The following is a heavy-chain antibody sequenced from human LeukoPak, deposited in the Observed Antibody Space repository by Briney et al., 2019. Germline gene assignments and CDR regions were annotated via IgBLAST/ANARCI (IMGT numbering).Heavy chain of an antibody. CDR3: ARDDYGWGSHPY. J-gene: IGHJ4*02. CDR2: IKPDGSEK. D-gene: IGHD3-10*01. Sequence: GGSLRLSCAGSGLTFSTYWMTWVRQAPGKGLEWVANIKPDGSEKAYVDSVKGRFTISRDNAKNSLHLQMNSLRVEDTAVYYCARDDYGWGSHPYWGQGTLVTASS. CDR1: GLTFSTYW. V-gene: IGHV3-7*04.